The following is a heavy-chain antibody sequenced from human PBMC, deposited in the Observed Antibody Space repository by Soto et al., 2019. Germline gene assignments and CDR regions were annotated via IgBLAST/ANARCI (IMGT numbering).Heavy chain of an antibody. CDR1: GFTVSNNY. CDR2: IYSGGST. CDR3: ARTTAVAGTPEFDY. Sequence: GGSLRLSCAVSGFTVSNNYMNWVRQAPGKGLEWVSVIYSGGSTFYAESVKGRFTISRENSNNTLYLQLSSLRPEDTAVYYCARTTAVAGTPEFDYWGQGALVTVSS. V-gene: IGHV3-53*05. J-gene: IGHJ4*02. D-gene: IGHD6-19*01.